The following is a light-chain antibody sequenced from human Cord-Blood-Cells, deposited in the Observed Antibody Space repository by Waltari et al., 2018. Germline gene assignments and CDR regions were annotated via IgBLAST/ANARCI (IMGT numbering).Light chain of an antibody. Sequence: QSVLTQPPSVSGAPGPRVTIPCTGRSSNIGAGYDVHWYQHLPGTAPKLLIYGNSNRPSGVPDRFSGSKSGTSASLAITGLQAEDEADYYCQSYDSSLSGSYVFGTGTKVTVL. CDR3: QSYDSSLSGSYV. V-gene: IGLV1-40*01. CDR1: SSNIGAGYD. CDR2: GNS. J-gene: IGLJ1*01.